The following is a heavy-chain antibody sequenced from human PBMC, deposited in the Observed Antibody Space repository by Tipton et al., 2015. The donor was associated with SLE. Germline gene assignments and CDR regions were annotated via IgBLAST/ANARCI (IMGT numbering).Heavy chain of an antibody. CDR1: GGSMSTYY. V-gene: IGHV4-59*07. D-gene: IGHD1-1*01. CDR3: ARYSLTNWPLDL. CDR2: IYYSGGT. J-gene: IGHJ2*01. Sequence: TLSLTCTVSGGSMSTYYWGWIRLPPGKGLEWIGYIYYSGGTSYNPSLNSRVTISVDTSRNQFSLKLTSVTAADSAVYYWARYSLTNWPLDLRGRAYPVNVSP.